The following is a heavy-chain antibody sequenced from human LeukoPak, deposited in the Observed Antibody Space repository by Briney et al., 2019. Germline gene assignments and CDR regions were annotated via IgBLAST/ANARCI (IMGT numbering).Heavy chain of an antibody. V-gene: IGHV5-51*01. D-gene: IGHD3-16*01. CDR3: ARRLPGGECFDS. Sequence: GESLKISCQGSGYSFSTYWIGWVRQMPGKGLEWMGIIYPGDSDTRYSLSFQGQVTISADKSIGTAYLQWNSLKASDTAMYYCARRLPGGECFDSWGQGTLVAVSS. CDR2: IYPGDSDT. J-gene: IGHJ4*02. CDR1: GYSFSTYW.